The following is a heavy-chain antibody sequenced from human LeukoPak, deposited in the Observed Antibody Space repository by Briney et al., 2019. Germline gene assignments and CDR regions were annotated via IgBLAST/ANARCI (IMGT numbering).Heavy chain of an antibody. D-gene: IGHD3-3*01. J-gene: IGHJ4*02. CDR3: AKDPSLRRTIFGVVQPLPFGY. CDR1: GFTFSSYG. Sequence: PGGSLRLSCAASGFTFSSYGMHGVRQAPGKGLEWVAVISYDGSNKYYADSVKGRFTISRDNSKNTLYLQMNSLRAEDTAVYYCAKDPSLRRTIFGVVQPLPFGYWGQGTLVTVSS. V-gene: IGHV3-30*18. CDR2: ISYDGSNK.